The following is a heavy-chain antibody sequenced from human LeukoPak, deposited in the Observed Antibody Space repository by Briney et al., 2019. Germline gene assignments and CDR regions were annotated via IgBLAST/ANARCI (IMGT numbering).Heavy chain of an antibody. CDR3: AKEDIVLVPAALMSH. Sequence: GGSLRLSCAASGFTFSSYGMSWVRQAPGKGLEWVSGISGSGGDLFYADSVKGLFTISRVNSKSTLYLQMNSLRAEDTAVYYCAKEDIVLVPAALMSHWGQGTLVTVSS. V-gene: IGHV3-23*01. CDR1: GFTFSSYG. D-gene: IGHD2-2*01. CDR2: ISGSGGDL. J-gene: IGHJ4*02.